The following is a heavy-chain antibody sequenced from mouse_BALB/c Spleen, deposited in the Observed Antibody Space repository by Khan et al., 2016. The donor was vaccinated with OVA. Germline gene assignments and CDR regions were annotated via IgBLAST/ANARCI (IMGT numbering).Heavy chain of an antibody. V-gene: IGHV1-4*01. Sequence: QVQLKESGAELARPGASVKMSCKASGYTFTSYTIHWIKMRPGQGLEWIGYINPNNGYTNYNQKFKDKATLTADKSSTTANMQLSSLTSDDSAVYNWVRDGAYYRNDGWFAYWGLGTLVTVSA. D-gene: IGHD2-14*01. J-gene: IGHJ3*01. CDR1: GYTFTSYT. CDR3: VRDGAYYRNDGWFAY. CDR2: INPNNGYT.